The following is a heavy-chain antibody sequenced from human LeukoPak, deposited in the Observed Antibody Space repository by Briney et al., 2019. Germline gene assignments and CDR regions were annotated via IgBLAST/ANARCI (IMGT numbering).Heavy chain of an antibody. D-gene: IGHD3-10*01. CDR3: AKRRSPMVRGINVDY. CDR2: ISGTGGST. V-gene: IGHV3-23*01. J-gene: IGHJ4*02. Sequence: GGSLRLSCAASGFTISYNGMNWVRQAPGKGLEWVSTISGTGGSTYYADSVKGRFTISRDNSKNTLYLQMNSLRAEDTAVYYCAKRRSPMVRGINVDYWGQGTLVTVSS. CDR1: GFTISYNG.